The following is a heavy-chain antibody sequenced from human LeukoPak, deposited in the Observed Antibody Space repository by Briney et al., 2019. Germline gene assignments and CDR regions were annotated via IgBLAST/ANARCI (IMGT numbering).Heavy chain of an antibody. CDR1: RFNFHYYA. CDR3: ARDGSSGRGYYYYYGMDV. Sequence: GGSLRLSCTASRFNFHYYALHWVRQAPGKGLEWVSIMHSVGTTYYADSVKGRFTFSRDNSKNTLYLQMNNLRAEDTAVYYCARDGSSGRGYYYYYGMDVWGEGTTVTVSS. CDR2: MHSVGTT. V-gene: IGHV3-53*01. D-gene: IGHD1-26*01. J-gene: IGHJ6*04.